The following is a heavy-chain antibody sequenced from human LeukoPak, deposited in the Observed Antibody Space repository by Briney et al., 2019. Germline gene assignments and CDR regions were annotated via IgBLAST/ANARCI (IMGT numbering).Heavy chain of an antibody. J-gene: IGHJ4*02. CDR1: GGSISSSSYY. CDR2: ISYSGST. CDR3: ASGRSYDGSDY. Sequence: PSETLSLTCTVSGGSISSSSYYWGWIRQPPGKGLEWIGSISYSGSTYYNPSLKSRVTISVDTSKNQFSLKLGSVTAADTAVYYCASGRSYDGSDYWGQGTLVSVSS. V-gene: IGHV4-39*01. D-gene: IGHD1-26*01.